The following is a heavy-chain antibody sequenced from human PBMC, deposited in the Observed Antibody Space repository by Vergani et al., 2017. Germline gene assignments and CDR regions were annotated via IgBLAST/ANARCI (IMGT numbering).Heavy chain of an antibody. D-gene: IGHD3-10*01. CDR3: ARDGKGITMVRGVPYYGMDV. V-gene: IGHV1-46*03. J-gene: IGHJ6*02. CDR1: GYTFTSDY. CDR2: INPSGGST. Sequence: QVQLVQSGAEVKKPGASVKVSCKASGYTFTSDYMHWVRQAPGQGLEWMGIINPSGGSTSYAQKFQGRVTMTRDTSTSTVYMELSSLRSEDTAVYYCARDGKGITMVRGVPYYGMDVWGQGTTVTVSS.